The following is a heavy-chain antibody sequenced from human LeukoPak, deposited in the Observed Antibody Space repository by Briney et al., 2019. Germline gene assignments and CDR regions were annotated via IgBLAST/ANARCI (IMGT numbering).Heavy chain of an antibody. Sequence: GESLKISCKGSGYTFSNYWIVWVRQMPGRGLEYMGTIYPDDSDTRYSPSFQGQVTISADKSISTAYLQWSSLKASDTAMYYCARLQTQGYFDYWGQGTLVTVSS. V-gene: IGHV5-51*01. J-gene: IGHJ4*02. CDR3: ARLQTQGYFDY. CDR1: GYTFSNYW. CDR2: IYPDDSDT.